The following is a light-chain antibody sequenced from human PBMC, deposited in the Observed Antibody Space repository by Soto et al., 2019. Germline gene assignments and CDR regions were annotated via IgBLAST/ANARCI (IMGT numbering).Light chain of an antibody. CDR1: SSDVGGYNF. J-gene: IGLJ1*01. V-gene: IGLV2-14*03. CDR2: EVS. Sequence: QSALTQPASVFGSPGQSITFSCTGTSSDVGGYNFVSWYQQHPGKAPKLMIYEVSSRPSGVSNRFSGSKSGNTASLTISGLQPEEEADYYCSSYTTSTTVVFGTGTKVTVL. CDR3: SSYTTSTTVV.